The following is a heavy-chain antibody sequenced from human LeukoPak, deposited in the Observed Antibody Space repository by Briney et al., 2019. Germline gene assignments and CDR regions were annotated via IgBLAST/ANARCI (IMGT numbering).Heavy chain of an antibody. Sequence: GGSLRLSRAASGFTISSNYMNWVRQAPGKGLEWVSVIFNSGDTYYADSVKGRFTISRDTSKNTLYLQTNSLRVDDTAVYYCARDPAPATGAFDIWGQGTMVIIS. J-gene: IGHJ3*02. CDR1: GFTISSNY. CDR3: ARDPAPATGAFDI. V-gene: IGHV3-53*01. D-gene: IGHD1-1*01. CDR2: IFNSGDT.